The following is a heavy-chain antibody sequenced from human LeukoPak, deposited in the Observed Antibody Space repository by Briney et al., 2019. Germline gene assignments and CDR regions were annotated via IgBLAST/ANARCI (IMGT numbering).Heavy chain of an antibody. V-gene: IGHV4-39*07. CDR1: GGSISSNDYF. Sequence: PSETLSLTCTVSGGSISSNDYFWGWIRQSPGNGLEWIGSIDYSGSTYINPSLKSRVTISVDTSKNQFSLKLSSVTAADTAVYYCARVPVGGRWWGGATKIDYWGQGTLVTVSS. J-gene: IGHJ4*02. CDR3: ARVPVGGRWWGGATKIDY. CDR2: IDYSGST. D-gene: IGHD1-26*01.